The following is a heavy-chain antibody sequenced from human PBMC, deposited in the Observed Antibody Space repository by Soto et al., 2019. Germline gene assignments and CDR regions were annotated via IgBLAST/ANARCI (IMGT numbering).Heavy chain of an antibody. V-gene: IGHV4-34*01. CDR2: INHSGST. CDR1: GGSFSGYY. CDR3: ARGRTLDY. Sequence: TSETLSLTCAVYGGSFSGYYWSWIRQPPGKGLEWIGEINHSGSTNYKPSLKSRVTISVDTSKNQFSLKLSSVTAADTAVYYCARGRTLDYWGQGTLVTVSS. J-gene: IGHJ4*02.